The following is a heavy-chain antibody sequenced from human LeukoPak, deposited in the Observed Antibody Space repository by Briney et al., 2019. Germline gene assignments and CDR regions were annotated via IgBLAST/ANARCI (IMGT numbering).Heavy chain of an antibody. J-gene: IGHJ4*02. CDR1: GYTFTSYG. D-gene: IGHD6-19*01. CDR2: NSAYNGNT. CDR3: ARDLEYSSGWYPVNY. V-gene: IGHV1-18*01. Sequence: ASVKVSCKASGYTFTSYGISWVRQAPGQGLEWMGWNSAYNGNTNYAQKLQGRVTMTTDTSTSTAYMELRSLRSDDTAVYYCARDLEYSSGWYPVNYWGQGTLVTVSS.